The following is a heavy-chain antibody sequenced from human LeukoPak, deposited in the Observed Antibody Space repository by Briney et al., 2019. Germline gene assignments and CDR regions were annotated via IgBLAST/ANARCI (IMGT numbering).Heavy chain of an antibody. CDR1: GGSISSGDYY. D-gene: IGHD1-26*01. V-gene: IGHV4-30-4*01. J-gene: IGHJ4*02. CDR3: ARSGGGRPIDY. Sequence: SETLSLTCTVSGGSISSGDYYWSWIRQPPGKGLEWTGYIYYSGSTYYNPSLKSRVTISVDTSKNQFSLKLSSVTAADTAVYYCARSGGGRPIDYWGQGTLVTVSS. CDR2: IYYSGST.